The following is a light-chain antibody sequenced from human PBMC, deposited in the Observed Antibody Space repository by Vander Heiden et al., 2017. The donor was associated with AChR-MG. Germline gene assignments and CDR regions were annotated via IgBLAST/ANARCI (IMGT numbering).Light chain of an antibody. CDR1: QSPMHSDGKTY. Sequence: DIVMTQPPLPLSVTPGQPAPISCKSSQSPMHSDGKTYLFWYLQKPGQSPQLLIYEVSSRCSGVPDRFSGSGAGTDFTLKISRVEAEDVGVYYCMEGLHLKTFGQGTKVEIK. CDR2: EVS. CDR3: MEGLHLKT. V-gene: IGKV2-29*02. J-gene: IGKJ1*01.